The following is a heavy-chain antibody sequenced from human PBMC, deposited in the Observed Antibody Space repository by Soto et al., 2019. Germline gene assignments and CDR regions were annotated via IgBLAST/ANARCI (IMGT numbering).Heavy chain of an antibody. V-gene: IGHV3-9*01. Sequence: LRLSCAASGFTFDDYAMHWVRQAPGKGLEWVSGISWNSGSIGYADSVKGRFTISRDNAKNSLYLQMNSLRAEDTALYYCAKDTLLGYFDYWGQGTLVTVYS. CDR2: ISWNSGSI. J-gene: IGHJ4*02. CDR1: GFTFDDYA. CDR3: AKDTLLGYFDY.